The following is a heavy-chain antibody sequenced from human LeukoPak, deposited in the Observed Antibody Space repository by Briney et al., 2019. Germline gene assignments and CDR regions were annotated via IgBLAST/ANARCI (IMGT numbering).Heavy chain of an antibody. CDR3: ARSLPMGFGEFNAFDI. Sequence: ASVKVSCKVSGYTLTELSMHWVRQAPGKGLEWMGGFDPEDGETIYAQKFQGRVTMTEDTSTDTAYMELSSLRSEDTAVYYCARSLPMGFGEFNAFDIWGQGTMVTVSS. V-gene: IGHV1-24*01. D-gene: IGHD3-10*01. J-gene: IGHJ3*02. CDR1: GYTLTELS. CDR2: FDPEDGET.